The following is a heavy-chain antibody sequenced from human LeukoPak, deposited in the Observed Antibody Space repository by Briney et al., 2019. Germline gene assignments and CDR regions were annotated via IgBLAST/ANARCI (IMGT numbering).Heavy chain of an antibody. CDR3: AKCILTGYYKGYMDV. J-gene: IGHJ6*03. V-gene: IGHV1-69*06. Sequence: SVKVSCKASGGTFRSYAINWVRQASGQGLEWMGGIIPIFDTANNAQKFQGRVTITADKSTSTAYMELSSLTSEDTAVYYCAKCILTGYYKGYMDVWGKGTTVTISS. CDR1: GGTFRSYA. CDR2: IIPIFDTA. D-gene: IGHD3-9*01.